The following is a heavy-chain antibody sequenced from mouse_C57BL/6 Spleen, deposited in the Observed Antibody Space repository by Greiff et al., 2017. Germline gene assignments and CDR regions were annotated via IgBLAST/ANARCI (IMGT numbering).Heavy chain of an antibody. CDR1: GFSFNTYA. CDR2: IRSKSNNYAT. D-gene: IGHD2-1*01. Sequence: EAGGGLVQPKGSLKLSCAASGFSFNTYAMNWVRQAPGKGLEWVARIRSKSNNYATYYADSVKDRFTISRDDSESMLYLQMNNLKTEDTAMYYCVRDYYGNYYAMDYWGQGTSVTVSS. V-gene: IGHV10-1*01. CDR3: VRDYYGNYYAMDY. J-gene: IGHJ4*01.